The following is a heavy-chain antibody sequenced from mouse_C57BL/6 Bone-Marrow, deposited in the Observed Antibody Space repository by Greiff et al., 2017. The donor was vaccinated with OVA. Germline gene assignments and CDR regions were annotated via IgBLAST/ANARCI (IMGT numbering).Heavy chain of an antibody. Sequence: VQVVESGAELVKPGASVKISCKASGYTFSTYWMNWVKQRPGKGLEWIGQIYPGDGDTNYNGKFKGKATLTADKSSSTAYMQLSSLTSADSAVYFCARGAYWGQGTLVNVSS. V-gene: IGHV1-80*01. CDR1: GYTFSTYW. CDR3: ARGAY. CDR2: IYPGDGDT. J-gene: IGHJ3*01.